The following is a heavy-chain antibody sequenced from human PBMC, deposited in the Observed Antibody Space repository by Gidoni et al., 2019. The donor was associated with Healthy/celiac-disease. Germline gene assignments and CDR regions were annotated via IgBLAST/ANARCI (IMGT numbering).Heavy chain of an antibody. J-gene: IGHJ4*02. D-gene: IGHD3-16*02. V-gene: IGHV1-24*01. CDR1: GYTLTELS. CDR3: ATGRIGGVIGIARFDY. CDR2: FDPEDGET. Sequence: QVQLVQSGAEVKQPGASVKVSCKVSGYTLTELSMHWVRQVPGKGLEWMGGFDPEDGETIYAQKFQGRVTMTEDTSTDTAYMELSSLRSEDTAVYYCATGRIGGVIGIARFDYWGQGTLVTVSS.